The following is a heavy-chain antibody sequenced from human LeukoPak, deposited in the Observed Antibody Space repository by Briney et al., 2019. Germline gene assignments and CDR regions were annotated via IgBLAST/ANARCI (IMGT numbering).Heavy chain of an antibody. CDR2: ISFDGSKR. CDR1: GFTVSSNY. Sequence: GGSLRLSCAASGFTVSSNYMSWVRQAPGKGPEWVALISFDGSKRYYPDSVKGRFTISRDNSNNMVNLQMDSLRTEDTAMYYCARAMEWADFDYWGQGTLVTVSS. J-gene: IGHJ4*02. V-gene: IGHV3-30*13. D-gene: IGHD3-3*01. CDR3: ARAMEWADFDY.